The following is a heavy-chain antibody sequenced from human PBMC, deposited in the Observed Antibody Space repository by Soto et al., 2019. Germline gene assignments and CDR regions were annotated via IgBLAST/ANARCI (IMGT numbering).Heavy chain of an antibody. J-gene: IGHJ6*02. Sequence: QVPLVQSGAEVKKPGSSVKVSCKASGDTFSRNAMSWVRQAPGQGLEWMGGIIPIFHTTNYAQRFQGRVTVSADESTSTVYMVLRGVTYEDMAVYYCARGEKYLGVWGQGTRVSVSS. CDR1: GDTFSRNA. CDR3: ARGEKYLGV. D-gene: IGHD3-16*01. V-gene: IGHV1-69*01. CDR2: IIPIFHTT.